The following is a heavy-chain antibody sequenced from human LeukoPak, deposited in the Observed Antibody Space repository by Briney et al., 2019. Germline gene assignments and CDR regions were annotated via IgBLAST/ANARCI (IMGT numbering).Heavy chain of an antibody. D-gene: IGHD3-16*01. CDR2: IYYSGST. V-gene: IGHV4-59*01. J-gene: IGHJ3*02. Sequence: SETLSLTCTVSGGSISSYYWSWIRQPPGKGLEWIGYIYYSGSTNYNPSLKSRVTISVDTSKHQFSLKLSSVTAADTAVYYCARDMGDPGTLRHYDSALHDAFDIWGQGTMVTVSS. CDR1: GGSISSYY. CDR3: ARDMGDPGTLRHYDSALHDAFDI.